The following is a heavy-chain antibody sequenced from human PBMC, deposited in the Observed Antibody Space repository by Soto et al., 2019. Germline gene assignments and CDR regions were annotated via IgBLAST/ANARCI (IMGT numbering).Heavy chain of an antibody. Sequence: GGSLRLSCAASGFTFSSYAMSWVRQAPGKGLEWVSAISGSGGSTYYADSVKGRFTISRDNSKNTLYLQMNSLRAEDTAVYYCAKRLHQRGYYDSSGYDWGQGTLVTVSS. CDR3: AKRLHQRGYYDSSGYD. J-gene: IGHJ4*02. CDR2: ISGSGGST. CDR1: GFTFSSYA. V-gene: IGHV3-23*01. D-gene: IGHD3-22*01.